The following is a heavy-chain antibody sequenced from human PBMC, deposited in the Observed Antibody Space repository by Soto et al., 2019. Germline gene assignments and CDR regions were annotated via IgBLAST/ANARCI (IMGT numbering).Heavy chain of an antibody. CDR3: ARTTITWYYFDY. D-gene: IGHD1-1*01. V-gene: IGHV4-59*01. Sequence: PSETLSLTCTVSGGSISSYYWSWIRQPPGKGLEWIGYIYYSGSTNYNPSLKSRVTISVDTSKNQFSLKLSSVTAADTAVYYCARTTITWYYFDYWGQGTLVTVS. CDR1: GGSISSYY. J-gene: IGHJ4*02. CDR2: IYYSGST.